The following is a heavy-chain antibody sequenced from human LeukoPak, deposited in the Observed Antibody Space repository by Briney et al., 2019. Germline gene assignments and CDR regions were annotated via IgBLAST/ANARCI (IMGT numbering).Heavy chain of an antibody. CDR1: RFTFSTYG. V-gene: IGHV3-23*01. D-gene: IGHD5-24*01. J-gene: IGHJ4*02. Sequence: GGSLRLSCAASRFTFSTYGMSWVRQAPGKGLEWVSSISGSGGSTNYADSVKGRFTISRDNSKNTLYLQMNSLRDEDTAVYYCAKEGRSLQTYWGQGTLVTVSS. CDR3: AKEGRSLQTY. CDR2: ISGSGGST.